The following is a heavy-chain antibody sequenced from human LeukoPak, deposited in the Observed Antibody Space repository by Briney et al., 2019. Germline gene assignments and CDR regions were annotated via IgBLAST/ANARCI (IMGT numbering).Heavy chain of an antibody. D-gene: IGHD4-11*01. Sequence: PGGSLRLSCAVSGFTFIKYSMTWVRQAPGKGLEWVSVIYSGGSTYYADSVKGRFTISRDNSKNTLYLQMNSLRAEDTAVYYCAKDDSYSNWGYYFDYWGQGTLVTVSS. CDR3: AKDDSYSNWGYYFDY. CDR1: GFTFIKYS. CDR2: IYSGGST. V-gene: IGHV3-23*03. J-gene: IGHJ4*02.